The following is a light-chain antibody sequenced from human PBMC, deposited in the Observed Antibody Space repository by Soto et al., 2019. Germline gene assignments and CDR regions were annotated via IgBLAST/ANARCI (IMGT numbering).Light chain of an antibody. CDR3: SSYSSGGHYV. CDR2: DVS. J-gene: IGLJ1*01. CDR1: SSDVGGYKF. Sequence: QSVLTQPASVSGSPGQSITISCTGTSSDVGGYKFVSWYQQHPGKAPKFIIYDVSIRPSGVSNRFSGSKSGNTASLTISGLQAEYEADYYSSSYSSGGHYVFGTGTKVTVL. V-gene: IGLV2-14*01.